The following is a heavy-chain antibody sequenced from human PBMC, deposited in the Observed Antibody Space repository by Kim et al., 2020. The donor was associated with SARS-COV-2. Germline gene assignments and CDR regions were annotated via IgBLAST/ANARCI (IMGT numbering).Heavy chain of an antibody. CDR3: ARGWAWSWFDP. J-gene: IGHJ5*02. V-gene: IGHV4-59*08. CDR2: IYYSGST. D-gene: IGHD3-3*01. Sequence: SETLSLTCTVSGGSISSYYWSWIRQPPGKGLEWIGYIYYSGSTNYNPSLKSRVTISVDTSKNQFSLKLSSVTAADTAVYYCARGWAWSWFDPWGQGTLVT. CDR1: GGSISSYY.